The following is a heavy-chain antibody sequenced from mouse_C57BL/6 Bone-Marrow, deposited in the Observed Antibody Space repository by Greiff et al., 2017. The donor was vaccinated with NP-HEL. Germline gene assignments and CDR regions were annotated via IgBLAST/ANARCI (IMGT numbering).Heavy chain of an antibody. D-gene: IGHD3-2*02. V-gene: IGHV1-76*01. J-gene: IGHJ3*01. Sequence: QVQLKESGAELVRPGASVKLSCKASGYTFTDYYINWVKQRPGQGLEWIARIYPGSGNTYYNEKFKGKATLTAEKSSSTAYMQLSSLTSEDSAVYFWALDSSGPFAYWGQGTLVTVSA. CDR1: GYTFTDYY. CDR2: IYPGSGNT. CDR3: ALDSSGPFAY.